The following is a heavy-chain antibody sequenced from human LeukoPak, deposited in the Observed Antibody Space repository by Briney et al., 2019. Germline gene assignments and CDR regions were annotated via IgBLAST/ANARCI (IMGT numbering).Heavy chain of an antibody. V-gene: IGHV3-30*18. CDR1: GFTFSSYG. CDR3: AKDRSGCYRDYDYGMVV. Sequence: SGGSLRLSCAPSGFTFSSYGMHWARQAPGKGLEWVAVISYDGSNKYYVESVKGRFAISRDNSKNRLYLQMNSQKAEDTAVYYCAKDRSGCYRDYDYGMVVWGQGTTVTVSS. J-gene: IGHJ6*01. D-gene: IGHD6-19*01. CDR2: ISYDGSNK.